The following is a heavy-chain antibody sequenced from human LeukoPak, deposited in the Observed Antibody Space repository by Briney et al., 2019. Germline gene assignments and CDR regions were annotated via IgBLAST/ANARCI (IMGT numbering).Heavy chain of an antibody. CDR1: GGSFSGYY. V-gene: IGHV4-34*01. D-gene: IGHD1-7*01. CDR2: INHSGST. J-gene: IGHJ4*02. Sequence: SETLSLTCAVYGGSFSGYYWSWIRQPPGKGREWIGEINHSGSTNYNPSLKSRVTISVDTSKNQFSLKLSSVTASDTAVYYCAREGNWNYGYYWGQGTLVTVSS. CDR3: AREGNWNYGYY.